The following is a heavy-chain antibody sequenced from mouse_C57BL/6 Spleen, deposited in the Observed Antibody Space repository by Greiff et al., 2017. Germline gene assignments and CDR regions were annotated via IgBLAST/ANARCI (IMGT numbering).Heavy chain of an antibody. D-gene: IGHD1-1*01. CDR3: ARPTTNAMDY. V-gene: IGHV1-66*01. J-gene: IGHJ4*01. CDR1: GYSFTSYY. CDR2: IYPGSGNT. Sequence: QVQLQQSGPALVKPGASVKISCKASGYSFTSYYIHWVKQRPGQGLEWIGWIYPGSGNTKYNEKFKGKATLTADTSSSTAYMQLSSLTSEDSAVYYCARPTTNAMDYWGQGTSVTVSS.